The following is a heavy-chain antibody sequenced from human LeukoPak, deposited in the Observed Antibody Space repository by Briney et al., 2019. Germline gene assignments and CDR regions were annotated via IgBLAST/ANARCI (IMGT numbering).Heavy chain of an antibody. CDR2: ISTSSSTI. V-gene: IGHV3-48*04. J-gene: IGHJ4*02. CDR1: GFTFSSFA. CDR3: AKDYLSSQSLRQSFQFDY. D-gene: IGHD2-15*01. Sequence: GGSLRLSCAASGFTFSSFAMNGVRESPGKGVEGVSYISTSSSTIYYADSVKGRFTISRDNSKNTLYLQMNSLRADDTAVYYCAKDYLSSQSLRQSFQFDYWGQPTLATVSS.